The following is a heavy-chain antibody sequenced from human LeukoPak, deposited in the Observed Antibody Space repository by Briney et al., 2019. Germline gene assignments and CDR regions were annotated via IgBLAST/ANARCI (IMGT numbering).Heavy chain of an antibody. CDR2: ITDSGDST. V-gene: IGHV3-23*01. CDR3: AKDPCDY. Sequence: GGSLRLSCAASGFTFTNYAMSWVRQAPGKGLDWVSAITDSGDSTYYADSVRGRFTISRDNSKNTLYLQMSSLRAEDTAVYYCAKDPCDYWGQGTLVTVSS. CDR1: GFTFTNYA. J-gene: IGHJ4*02.